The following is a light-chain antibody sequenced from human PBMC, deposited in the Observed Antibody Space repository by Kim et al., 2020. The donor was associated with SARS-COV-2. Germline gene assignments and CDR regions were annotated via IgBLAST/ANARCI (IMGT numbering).Light chain of an antibody. Sequence: VSPGEIATLSCRASQSVSSNLAWYQQKPGQAPRLLIYGASTRATGIPARFSGSGSGTEFTLTISSLQSEDFAVYYCQQYNNWPITFGQGTRLEIK. CDR3: QQYNNWPIT. V-gene: IGKV3-15*01. J-gene: IGKJ5*01. CDR2: GAS. CDR1: QSVSSN.